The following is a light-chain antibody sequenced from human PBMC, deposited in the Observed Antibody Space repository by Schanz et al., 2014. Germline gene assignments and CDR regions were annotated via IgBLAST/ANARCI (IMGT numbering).Light chain of an antibody. Sequence: EIVLTQSPGTLSLSPGERATLSCRASQSVSSSNLAWYQQKPGQAPRLLMYGASSRATGIPDRFSGSGSGTDFTLTISRLEPEDFAVYYCQQYDGSVTFGQGTRLEIK. CDR2: GAS. CDR3: QQYDGSVT. CDR1: QSVSSSN. J-gene: IGKJ5*01. V-gene: IGKV3-20*01.